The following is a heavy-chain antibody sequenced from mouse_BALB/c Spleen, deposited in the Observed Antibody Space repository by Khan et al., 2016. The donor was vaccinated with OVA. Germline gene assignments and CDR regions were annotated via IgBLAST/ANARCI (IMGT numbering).Heavy chain of an antibody. CDR3: ARGGYGTSGAW. CDR2: IYPGSGDT. J-gene: IGHJ3*02. D-gene: IGHD1-1*01. CDR1: GYTFTDYV. Sequence: QVQLQQSGPELVKPGASVKMSCKASGYTFTDYVLTWVKQRTGQGLEWIGEIYPGSGDTYYNEKFKGKATLTADKSSDSAYMQVSSLTSADAAVYFWARGGYGTSGAWWGRGNLGT. V-gene: IGHV1-77*01.